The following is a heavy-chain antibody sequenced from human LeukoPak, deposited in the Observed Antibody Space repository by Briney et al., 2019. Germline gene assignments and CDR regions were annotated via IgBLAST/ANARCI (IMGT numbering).Heavy chain of an antibody. CDR2: IIPIFGTA. V-gene: IGHV1-69*01. D-gene: IGHD2-21*02. CDR1: GGTFSSYA. J-gene: IGHJ4*02. Sequence: ASVKVSCKASGGTFSSYAISWVRQAPGQGLEWMGGIIPIFGTANYAQKFQGRVTITADESTSTAYMELSSLRSEDTAVYYCARSIYCGGDCYAHEYYFDYWGQGTLVTVSS. CDR3: ARSIYCGGDCYAHEYYFDY.